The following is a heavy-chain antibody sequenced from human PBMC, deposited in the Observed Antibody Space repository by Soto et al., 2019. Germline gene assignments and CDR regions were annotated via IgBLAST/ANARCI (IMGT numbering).Heavy chain of an antibody. J-gene: IGHJ4*02. CDR3: ARDRPLFYDSSGRAFDY. V-gene: IGHV1-18*04. Sequence: ASVKVSCKASGYTFTSYGISWVRQAPGQGLEWMGWISAYNGNTNCAQKLQGRVTMTTDTSTSTAYMELRSLRSDDTAVYYCARDRPLFYDSSGRAFDYWGQGTLVTVS. D-gene: IGHD3-22*01. CDR1: GYTFTSYG. CDR2: ISAYNGNT.